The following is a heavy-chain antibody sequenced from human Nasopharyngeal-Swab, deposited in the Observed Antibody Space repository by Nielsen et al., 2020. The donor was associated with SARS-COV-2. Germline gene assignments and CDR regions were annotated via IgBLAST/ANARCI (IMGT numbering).Heavy chain of an antibody. V-gene: IGHV3-20*04. D-gene: IGHD5-18*01. CDR1: GFTFDDYG. J-gene: IGHJ4*02. CDR3: ASTWIQLWLPHY. Sequence: GASLKISCAASGFTFDDYGMSWVRQAPGKGLEWVSGINWNGGSTGYADSVKGRFTISRDNAKNSLYLQMNSLRAEDTALYYCASTWIQLWLPHYWGQGTLVTVSS. CDR2: INWNGGST.